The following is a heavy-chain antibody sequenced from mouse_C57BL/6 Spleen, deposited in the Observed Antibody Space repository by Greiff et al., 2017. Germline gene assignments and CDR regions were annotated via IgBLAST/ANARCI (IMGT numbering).Heavy chain of an antibody. D-gene: IGHD1-1*01. J-gene: IGHJ3*01. CDR3: ARNYYGSSSWFAY. CDR2: ISSGSSTI. CDR1: GFTFSDYG. V-gene: IGHV5-17*01. Sequence: EVKLMESGGGLVKPGGSLKLSCAAFGFTFSDYGMHWVRQAPEKGLEWVAYISSGSSTIYYADTVKGRFTISRDNAKNTLFLQMTSLRSEDTAMYYCARNYYGSSSWFAYWGQGTLVTVSA.